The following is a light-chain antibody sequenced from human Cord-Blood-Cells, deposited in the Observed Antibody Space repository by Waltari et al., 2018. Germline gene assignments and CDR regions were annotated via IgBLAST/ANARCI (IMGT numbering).Light chain of an antibody. Sequence: AIRITQSPSSLSASTGDRVTITCRASQGISSYLAWYQQKPGKAPKLLIYAASTLQSGVPSRFSGSGSVTDFTLTISCLQSEDFTTDYCQQYYSYPWTFGQGTKVEIK. CDR1: QGISSY. V-gene: IGKV1-8*01. J-gene: IGKJ1*01. CDR2: AAS. CDR3: QQYYSYPWT.